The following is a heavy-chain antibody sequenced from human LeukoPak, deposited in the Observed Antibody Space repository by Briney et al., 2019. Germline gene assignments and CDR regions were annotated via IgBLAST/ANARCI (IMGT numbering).Heavy chain of an antibody. CDR1: GGSISSSSYY. CDR2: IYYTGST. V-gene: IGHV4-39*01. D-gene: IGHD4-17*01. J-gene: IGHJ4*02. CDR3: ARRGDYGRSFDY. Sequence: PSETLSLTCTVSGGSISSSSYYWGWIRQPPGKGLEWIGSIYYTGSTYYNPSLKSRVTISEDTSKNQSSLRLSSVTAADTAVYYCARRGDYGRSFDYGGQGTLVTVSS.